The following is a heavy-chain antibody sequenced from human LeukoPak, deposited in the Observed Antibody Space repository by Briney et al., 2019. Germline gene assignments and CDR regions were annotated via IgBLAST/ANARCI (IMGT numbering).Heavy chain of an antibody. V-gene: IGHV1-8*03. J-gene: IGHJ4*02. CDR1: GYTFTSYD. Sequence: ASVKVSCKASGYTFTSYDINWVRQATGQGLEWMGWMNPNSGNTGYAQKFQGRVTITRNTSISTAYMELSSLRSEDTAVYYCARGRYYDILTGYYGFDYWGQGTLVTVSS. CDR2: MNPNSGNT. CDR3: ARGRYYDILTGYYGFDY. D-gene: IGHD3-9*01.